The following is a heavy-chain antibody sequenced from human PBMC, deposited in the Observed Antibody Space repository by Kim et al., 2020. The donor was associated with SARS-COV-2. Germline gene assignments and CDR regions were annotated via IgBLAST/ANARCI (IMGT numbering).Heavy chain of an antibody. V-gene: IGHV3-74*01. J-gene: IGHJ3*02. CDR2: IRGDGSST. CDR1: GFTFSRYW. D-gene: IGHD5-12*01. Sequence: GGSLRLSCAASGFTFSRYWMHWVRQAPGKGLVWVSRIRGDGSSTSYADSVEGRFTISRDNAKNTMYLQMNRLRAEDTAVYYCARDGGGLRPDIWGQGTMAPVSS. CDR3: ARDGGGLRPDI.